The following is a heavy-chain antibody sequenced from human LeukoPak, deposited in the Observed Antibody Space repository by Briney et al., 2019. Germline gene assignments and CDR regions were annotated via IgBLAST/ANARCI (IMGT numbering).Heavy chain of an antibody. D-gene: IGHD5-18*01. V-gene: IGHV4-59*08. CDR1: GGSISVTNYY. CDR3: ARQDTAMVTDY. Sequence: NPSETLSLTCTVSGGSISVTNYYWSWIRQPPGKGLEWIGHTSYSGSTNYNPSLRSRVTISVDTSKNQFSLKLSSVTAADTAVYYCARQDTAMVTDYWGQGTLVTVSS. CDR2: TSYSGST. J-gene: IGHJ4*02.